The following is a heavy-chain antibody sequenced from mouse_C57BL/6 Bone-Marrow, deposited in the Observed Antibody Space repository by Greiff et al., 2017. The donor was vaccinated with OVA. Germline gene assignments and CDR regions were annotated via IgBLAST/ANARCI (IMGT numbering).Heavy chain of an antibody. CDR2: IYPRSGNT. D-gene: IGHD2-3*01. V-gene: IGHV1-81*01. CDR3: ASQIYDGYFWYFDV. Sequence: VHLVESGAELARPGASVKLSCKASGYTFTSYGISWVKQRTGQGLEWIGEIYPRSGNTYYNEKFKGKATLTADKSSSTAYMELRSLTSEDSAVYFCASQIYDGYFWYFDVWGTGTTVTVSS. J-gene: IGHJ1*03. CDR1: GYTFTSYG.